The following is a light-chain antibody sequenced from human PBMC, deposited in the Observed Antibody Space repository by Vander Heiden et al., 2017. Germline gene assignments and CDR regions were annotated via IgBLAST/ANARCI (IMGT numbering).Light chain of an antibody. Sequence: IKLTQSPSSLSASVGERVTIPCRASQSISNYLNWYQQKPGQAPRLLIFAASSLDSGIPSRFSGSGSGADFTLTISSLQPEDFATYYCQQSYSIPRTFAQGTKVESK. CDR1: QSISNY. CDR2: AAS. V-gene: IGKV1-39*01. J-gene: IGKJ1*01. CDR3: QQSYSIPRT.